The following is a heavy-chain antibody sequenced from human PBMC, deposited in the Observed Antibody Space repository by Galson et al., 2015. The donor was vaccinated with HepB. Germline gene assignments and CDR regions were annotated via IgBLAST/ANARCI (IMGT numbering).Heavy chain of an antibody. CDR1: GYTFTSYG. CDR2: ISSYSGET. J-gene: IGHJ4*02. V-gene: IGHV1-18*01. CDR3: AKHGSIWSFYFDS. D-gene: IGHD6-13*01. Sequence: SVKVSCKASGYTFTSYGISWVRQAPGQGLEWMGWISSYSGETRYPQKFQDRVTMTTDTSTTTAYMDLRSLRSDDTAVYYCAKHGSIWSFYFDSWGQGTLVTVSS.